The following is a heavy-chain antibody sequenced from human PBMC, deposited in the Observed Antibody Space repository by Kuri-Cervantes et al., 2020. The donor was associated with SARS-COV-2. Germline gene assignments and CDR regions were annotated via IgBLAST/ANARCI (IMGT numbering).Heavy chain of an antibody. V-gene: IGHV1-8*03. Sequence: ASVKVSCKASGYTFTSYDINWVRQAAGQGLEWMGWMNPNSGNTGYVQKFQGRVTITRNTSISTAYMELSSLRSEDTAVYYCARSPLGVVTHHWFDPWGQGTLVTVSS. CDR2: MNPNSGNT. J-gene: IGHJ5*02. CDR1: GYTFTSYD. CDR3: ARSPLGVVTHHWFDP. D-gene: IGHD3-3*01.